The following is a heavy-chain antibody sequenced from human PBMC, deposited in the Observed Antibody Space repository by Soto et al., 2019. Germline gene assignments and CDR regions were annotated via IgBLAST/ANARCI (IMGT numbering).Heavy chain of an antibody. CDR2: IYHSGST. Sequence: SETLSLTCAVSGGSISSSNWWSWVRQPPGKGLEWIGEIYHSGSTNYNPSLKSRVTISVDRSKNQFSLKLSSVTAADTAVYYCARSQTTVTSYDYWGQGTLVTVSS. D-gene: IGHD4-17*01. CDR3: ARSQTTVTSYDY. J-gene: IGHJ4*02. CDR1: GGSISSSNW. V-gene: IGHV4-4*02.